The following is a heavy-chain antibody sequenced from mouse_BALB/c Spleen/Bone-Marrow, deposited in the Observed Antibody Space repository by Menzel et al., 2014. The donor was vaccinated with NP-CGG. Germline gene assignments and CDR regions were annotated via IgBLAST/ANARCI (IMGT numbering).Heavy chain of an antibody. D-gene: IGHD2-3*01. V-gene: IGHV14-3*02. CDR3: ANDWFAY. CDR2: IDPANGNT. Sequence: EVQLQQSGAELAKPGASVKLSSTASGFNIKDTYMHWVKQRPEQGLEWIGRIDPANGNTKYDPKFQGKATITADTSSNTAHLHLSSLTSEDTAVYYCANDWFAYWGQGTLVTVSA. CDR1: GFNIKDTY. J-gene: IGHJ3*01.